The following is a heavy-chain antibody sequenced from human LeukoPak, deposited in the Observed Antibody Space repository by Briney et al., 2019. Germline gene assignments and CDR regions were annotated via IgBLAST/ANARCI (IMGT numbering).Heavy chain of an antibody. V-gene: IGHV4-34*01. CDR2: INHSGST. CDR1: CGCLIGYY. J-gene: IGHJ5*02. Sequence: SNPQPPAFGLYCGCLIGYYWSWIRQPPRKGGVWIGEINHSGSTKYNPSLKSRLTTSVDTSKNQFSLKLSSVTAADTAVYYCARSIDRFNWFDPWGQGTLVTVSS. CDR3: ARSIDRFNWFDP. D-gene: IGHD3-16*02.